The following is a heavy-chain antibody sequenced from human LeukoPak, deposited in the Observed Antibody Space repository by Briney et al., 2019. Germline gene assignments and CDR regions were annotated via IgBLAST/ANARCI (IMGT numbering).Heavy chain of an antibody. CDR3: ARGWGSSSWYPVDS. CDR1: GGTFSSYA. Sequence: ASVKVSYKASGGTFSSYAISWVRQAPGQGLEWMGWINPNSGGTNYAQKFQDRVTMTRDTSITTAYMELSSLTSDDTAVYYCARGWGSSSWYPVDSWGQGTLVTVSS. D-gene: IGHD6-13*01. CDR2: INPNSGGT. J-gene: IGHJ4*02. V-gene: IGHV1-2*02.